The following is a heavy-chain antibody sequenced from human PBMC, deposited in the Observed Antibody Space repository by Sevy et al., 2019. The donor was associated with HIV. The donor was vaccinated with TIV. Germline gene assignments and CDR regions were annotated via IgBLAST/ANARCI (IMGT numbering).Heavy chain of an antibody. CDR1: GFTFSSYG. J-gene: IGHJ6*02. D-gene: IGHD6-13*01. V-gene: IGHV3-33*01. CDR2: IWYDGSNK. Sequence: GGSLRLSCAASGFTFSSYGMHWVRQAPGKGLEWVAVIWYDGSNKYYADSVKGRFTISRDNSKNTLYLQMNSLRAEDTAVYYCATDGVAAAGLYGMDVWGQGTTVTVSS. CDR3: ATDGVAAAGLYGMDV.